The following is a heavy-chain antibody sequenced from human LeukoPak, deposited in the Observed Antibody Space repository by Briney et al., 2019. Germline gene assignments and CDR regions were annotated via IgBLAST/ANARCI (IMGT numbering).Heavy chain of an antibody. J-gene: IGHJ4*02. D-gene: IGHD2-2*02. CDR1: GFTFNNYA. Sequence: GGSLRLSCAASGFTFNNYAMSWVRQAPGKGLEWVSYISSSGDTIYYADSVKGRFTISRDNAKNSLYLQMNSLRDEDTAVYYCARSKEYRLLYGDYWGQGTLVTVSS. CDR3: ARSKEYRLLYGDY. V-gene: IGHV3-48*02. CDR2: ISSSGDTI.